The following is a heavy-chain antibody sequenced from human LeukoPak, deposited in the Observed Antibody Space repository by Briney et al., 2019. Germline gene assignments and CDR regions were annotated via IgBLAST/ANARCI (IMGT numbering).Heavy chain of an antibody. Sequence: ASVKVSCKASGYTFTGYYLHWVRQAPGQGLEWMGWIHPNSGGTNYAQTLQGRVTVTRDTSISTAFMEMSRLRSDDTAVYYCAREEGFGELFRWGQGALVTVSS. CDR2: IHPNSGGT. CDR3: AREEGFGELFR. J-gene: IGHJ4*02. CDR1: GYTFTGYY. V-gene: IGHV1-2*02. D-gene: IGHD3-10*01.